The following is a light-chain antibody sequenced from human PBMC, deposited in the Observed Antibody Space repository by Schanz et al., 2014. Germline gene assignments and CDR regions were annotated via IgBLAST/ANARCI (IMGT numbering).Light chain of an antibody. CDR2: DVT. V-gene: IGLV2-11*01. Sequence: QSVLTQPPSVSGSPGQSVTISCTGASHDVQNYNYVSWYQQHPGRAPKLIIFDVTKRPSGVPHRFSGSKSGNTASLTISGLQSEDEAEYFCCSYAGGTIYNFGTGTKLTVL. CDR1: SHDVQNYNY. CDR3: CSYAGGTIYN. J-gene: IGLJ1*01.